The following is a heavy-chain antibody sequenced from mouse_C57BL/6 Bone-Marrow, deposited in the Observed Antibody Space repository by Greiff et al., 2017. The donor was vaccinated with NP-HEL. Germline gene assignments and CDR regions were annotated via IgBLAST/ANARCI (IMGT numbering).Heavy chain of an antibody. CDR3: AIWLRRWYYAMDY. CDR2: INSDGGST. D-gene: IGHD2-2*01. J-gene: IGHJ4*01. CDR1: EYEFPSHD. V-gene: IGHV5-2*01. Sequence: EVKLMESGGGLVQPGESLKLSCESNEYEFPSHDMSWVRKTPEKRLELVAAINSDGGSTYYPDTMERRFIISRDNTKKTLYLQMSSLRSEDTALYYCAIWLRRWYYAMDYWGQGTSVTVSS.